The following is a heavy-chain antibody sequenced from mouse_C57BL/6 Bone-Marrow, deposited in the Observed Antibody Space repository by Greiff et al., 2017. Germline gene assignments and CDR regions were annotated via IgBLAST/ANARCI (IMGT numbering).Heavy chain of an antibody. V-gene: IGHV5-2*01. CDR1: EYEFPSHD. Sequence: EVKVVESGGGLVQPGASLKLSCESNEYEFPSHDMSWVRKTPEKRLELVAAINSDGGSTYYPDTMERRFIISRDNTKKTLYLQLSSLRSEDTALYYGARHSGSSYVPFAYWGQGTLVTVSA. CDR2: INSDGGST. J-gene: IGHJ3*01. D-gene: IGHD1-1*01. CDR3: ARHSGSSYVPFAY.